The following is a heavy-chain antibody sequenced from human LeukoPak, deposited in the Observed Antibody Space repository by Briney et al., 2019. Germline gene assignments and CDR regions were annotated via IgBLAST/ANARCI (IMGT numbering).Heavy chain of an antibody. Sequence: HPGGSLRLSCAASGFSFDSFEMHWVRQAPGKGLEWISFTSSSGSIIYYADSVKGRVTISRDNAKNSLFLQMHSLRAEDTAVYYCARGYTYAHDYWGQGTLVTVSS. V-gene: IGHV3-48*03. D-gene: IGHD5-18*01. CDR3: ARGYTYAHDY. CDR2: TSSSGSII. CDR1: GFSFDSFE. J-gene: IGHJ4*02.